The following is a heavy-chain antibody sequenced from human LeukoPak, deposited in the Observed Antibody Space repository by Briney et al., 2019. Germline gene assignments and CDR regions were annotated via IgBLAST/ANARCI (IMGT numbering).Heavy chain of an antibody. CDR3: AKGTKNLYYYDSSGYYGTDAFDI. Sequence: GGSLRLSCAASGFTFGTYAMTWVRQAPGKGLAWVSAISNGGDKTYYADSVKGRFTISRDNSNNTLYLQMNSLRAEDTAVYYCAKGTKNLYYYDSSGYYGTDAFDIWGKGKMVTVSS. J-gene: IGHJ3*02. CDR1: GFTFGTYA. CDR2: ISNGGDKT. D-gene: IGHD3-22*01. V-gene: IGHV3-23*01.